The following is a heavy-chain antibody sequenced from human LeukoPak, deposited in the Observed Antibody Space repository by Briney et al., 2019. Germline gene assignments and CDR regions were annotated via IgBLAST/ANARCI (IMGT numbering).Heavy chain of an antibody. CDR1: GYSFTGYY. D-gene: IGHD1-14*01. CDR3: AREDNNPDRWFDP. CDR2: ISPYSGET. V-gene: IGHV1-2*06. J-gene: IGHJ5*02. Sequence: GASVKVSCKASGYSFTGYYIHWVRQAPGQGLEWMGRISPYSGETKYGQNLQSRVTMTTDTSISTAYMELSRLISDDTAVYYCAREDNNPDRWFDPWGQGTLVTVSS.